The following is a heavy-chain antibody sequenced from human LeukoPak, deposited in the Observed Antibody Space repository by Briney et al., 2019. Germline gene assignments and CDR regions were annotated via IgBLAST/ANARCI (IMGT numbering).Heavy chain of an antibody. J-gene: IGHJ4*02. V-gene: IGHV3-33*01. Sequence: GGSLRLSCAASGLPFSSSGMHWVRQAPGKGLEWVAVIRYGGSSEYYADSVKGRFTISRDNSKNTLDLQMNSLRAEDTAVYYCARDKGDYYFDSWGQGTLVTVSS. CDR2: IRYGGSSE. CDR1: GLPFSSSG. CDR3: ARDKGDYYFDS. D-gene: IGHD3-10*01.